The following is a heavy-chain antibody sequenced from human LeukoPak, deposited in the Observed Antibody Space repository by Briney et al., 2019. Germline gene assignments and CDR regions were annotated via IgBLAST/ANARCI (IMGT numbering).Heavy chain of an antibody. CDR2: INWNGGGT. CDR3: AREGSGALDY. D-gene: IGHD2-15*01. J-gene: IGHJ4*02. CDR1: GFTFDDYG. Sequence: GRSLRHSCAASGFTFDDYGMSWVRQAPGKGLEWVSGINWNGGGTGYADSVKGRFTISRDNAKNSLYLQMNSLRAEDTALYYCAREGSGALDYWGQGTLVTVSS. V-gene: IGHV3-20*04.